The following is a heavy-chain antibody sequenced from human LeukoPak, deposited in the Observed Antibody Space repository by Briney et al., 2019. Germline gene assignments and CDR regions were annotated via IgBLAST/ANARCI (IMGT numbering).Heavy chain of an antibody. CDR1: GFTFSGSA. V-gene: IGHV3-73*01. CDR3: TRRIVGATTGSWFDP. D-gene: IGHD1-26*01. Sequence: GGSLRLSCAASGFTFSGSAMHWVRQASGKGLEWVGRIRSKANSYATAYAASVKGRFTISRDDSKNTAYLQMNSLKTEDTAVYYCTRRIVGATTGSWFDPWGQGTLVTVSS. CDR2: IRSKANSYAT. J-gene: IGHJ5*02.